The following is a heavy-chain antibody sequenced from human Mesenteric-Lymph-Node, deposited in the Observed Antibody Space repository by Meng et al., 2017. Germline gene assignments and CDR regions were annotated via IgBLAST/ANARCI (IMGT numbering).Heavy chain of an antibody. D-gene: IGHD3-22*01. CDR1: GFIFSNAW. J-gene: IGHJ5*02. CDR2: IKSKTDGGTT. V-gene: IGHV3-15*01. Sequence: GESLKISCAASGFIFSNAWMSWVRQDPGKGLEWVGRIKSKTDGGTTDYAAPVKGRFSISRDDSKNTLYLQMNSLKTEDTAVYYCTTANYSDTSGNYYRLFQAWGQGTLVTVSS. CDR3: TTANYSDTSGNYYRLFQA.